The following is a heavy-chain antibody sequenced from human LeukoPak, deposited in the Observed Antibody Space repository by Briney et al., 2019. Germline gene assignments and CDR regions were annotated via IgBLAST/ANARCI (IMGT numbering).Heavy chain of an antibody. V-gene: IGHV4-59*08. Sequence: DPLSPPCPLPGASIIVLSGMGPRHPPGRGGGWIGYIHYSGSTNYNPSLKSRVTISVDTSKNQFSLKLNSVTAADTAVYYCARQDNDYPYYFDYWGQGTLVTVSS. CDR3: ARQDNDYPYYFDY. CDR2: IHYSGST. CDR1: GASIIVLS. J-gene: IGHJ4*02. D-gene: IGHD4-11*01.